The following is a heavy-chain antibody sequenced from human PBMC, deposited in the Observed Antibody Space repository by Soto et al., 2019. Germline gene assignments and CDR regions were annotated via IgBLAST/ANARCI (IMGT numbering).Heavy chain of an antibody. V-gene: IGHV4-30-4*01. CDR3: ASIWFGESLTKNFDY. CDR1: GGSFSGYY. J-gene: IGHJ4*02. D-gene: IGHD3-10*01. Sequence: SETLSLTCAVYGGSFSGYYWSWIRQPPGKGLEWIGYIYYSGSTYYNPSLKSRVTISVDTSKNQFSLKLSSVTAADTAVYYCASIWFGESLTKNFDYWGQGTLVTVSS. CDR2: IYYSGST.